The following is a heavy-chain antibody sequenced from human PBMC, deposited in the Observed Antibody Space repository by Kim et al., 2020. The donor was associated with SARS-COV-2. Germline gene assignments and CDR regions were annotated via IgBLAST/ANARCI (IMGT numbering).Heavy chain of an antibody. CDR2: IYHTGKT. J-gene: IGHJ3*02. D-gene: IGHD3-22*01. Sequence: SETLSLTCGVSGGSISTTNWWSWARQSPTMGLEWIGEIYHTGKTNYNPSLNSRVTISLDKSKSQLSLKVTSVTAADTAVYYCARRRYYEGPVNYYAFDIWGQGALITVSS. V-gene: IGHV4-4*02. CDR1: GGSISTTNW. CDR3: ARRRYYEGPVNYYAFDI.